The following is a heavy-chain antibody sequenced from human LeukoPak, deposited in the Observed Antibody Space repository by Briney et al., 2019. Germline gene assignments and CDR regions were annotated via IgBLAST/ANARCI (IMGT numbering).Heavy chain of an antibody. CDR3: ARGEPEDY. J-gene: IGHJ4*02. Sequence: PGGCLRLSCAAAGFTFSSYSMNWVRQAPGKGLEWVSSISSSSSYIYYADSVKGRFTISRDNAKNSLYLQMNSLRAEDTAAYYCARGEPEDYWGQGTLVTVSS. V-gene: IGHV3-21*01. D-gene: IGHD1-14*01. CDR2: ISSSSSYI. CDR1: GFTFSSYS.